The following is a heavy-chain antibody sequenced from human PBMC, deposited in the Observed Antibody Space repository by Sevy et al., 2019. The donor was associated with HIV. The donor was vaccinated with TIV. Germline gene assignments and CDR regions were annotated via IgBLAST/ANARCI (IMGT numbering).Heavy chain of an antibody. CDR3: TRDSYGRGWFYFDY. J-gene: IGHJ4*02. CDR2: IKTNTYGGTT. V-gene: IGHV3-49*04. Sequence: FLRLSCTASGFTFSDYAMSWVRQAPGKGLEWVGFIKTNTYGGTTEYAASVKGRFIISRDDSKNIAYLQMNSLKTEHTAVYYCTRDSYGRGWFYFDYWGQGTTVTVSS. D-gene: IGHD6-19*01. CDR1: GFTFSDYA.